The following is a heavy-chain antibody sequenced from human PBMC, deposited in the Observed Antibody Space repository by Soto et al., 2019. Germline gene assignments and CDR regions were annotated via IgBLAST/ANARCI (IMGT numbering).Heavy chain of an antibody. J-gene: IGHJ5*02. CDR3: ARGAAAGPRGWFDP. D-gene: IGHD6-13*01. V-gene: IGHV4-4*02. CDR2: IYHSGRT. Sequence: SETLSLTCAVSGGSISSSNWCRWVRQPPGKGLEWIGEIYHSGRTNYNPSLKSRVTISVDKSKNQFSLTLSSVTAADTAVYYCARGAAAGPRGWFDPWGQGTLVTVSS. CDR1: GGSISSSNW.